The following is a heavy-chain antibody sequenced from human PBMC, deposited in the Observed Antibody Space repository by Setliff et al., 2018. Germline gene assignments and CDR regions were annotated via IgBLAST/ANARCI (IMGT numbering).Heavy chain of an antibody. Sequence: PSETLSLTCAAYGGTFSDYHWTWIRQSPEKGLEWIGEINHRGSTNYNPSLKSRVTISVDTSKNQFSLKVISVTAADTAVYYCAKGGGRYHSDSWGQGILVTVSS. J-gene: IGHJ4*02. D-gene: IGHD1-1*01. V-gene: IGHV4-34*01. CDR2: INHRGST. CDR1: GGTFSDYH. CDR3: AKGGGRYHSDS.